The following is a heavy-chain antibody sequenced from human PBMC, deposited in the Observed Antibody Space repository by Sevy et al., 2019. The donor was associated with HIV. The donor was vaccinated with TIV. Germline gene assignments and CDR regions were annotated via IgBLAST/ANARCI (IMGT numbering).Heavy chain of an antibody. CDR1: GGSITSYS. V-gene: IGHV4-4*07. CDR3: AREGGASSAWFENWFGP. CDR2: IYRNGNS. D-gene: IGHD6-19*01. Sequence: SETLSLTCTVSGGSITSYSWSWIRQPAGKGLEWLGRIYRNGNSNYNPSLKSRVTMSVDTSKNQFSLKLTSVNAADTAVYFCAREGGASSAWFENWFGPWGQRTLVTVSS. J-gene: IGHJ5*02.